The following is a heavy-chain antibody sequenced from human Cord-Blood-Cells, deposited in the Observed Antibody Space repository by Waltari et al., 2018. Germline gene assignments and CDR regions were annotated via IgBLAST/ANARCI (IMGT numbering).Heavy chain of an antibody. CDR3: ARHGSGSYDAFDI. CDR1: GYTFTSYA. CDR2: INAGNGNT. V-gene: IGHV1-3*01. Sequence: QVQLVQSGAEVKKPGASVKVSCKASGYTFTSYAMHWVRQAPGQRLEWMGWINAGNGNTKYSQKFQGRVTITRDTSASTAYMELSSLRSEDTAVYYCARHGSGSYDAFDIWGQGTMVTVSS. J-gene: IGHJ3*02. D-gene: IGHD3-10*01.